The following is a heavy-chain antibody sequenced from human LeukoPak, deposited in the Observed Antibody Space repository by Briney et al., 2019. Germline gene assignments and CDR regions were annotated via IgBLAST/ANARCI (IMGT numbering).Heavy chain of an antibody. J-gene: IGHJ4*02. CDR1: GYTLTELS. Sequence: ASVKVSCKVSGYTLTELSMHWVRQAPGKGLEWMGGFDPEDGETIYAQKFQGRVTMTVDTSTDTAYMELSSLRSEDTAMYYCATVRVRYYYGSGTSFDYWGQGTLVTVSS. V-gene: IGHV1-24*01. D-gene: IGHD3-10*01. CDR2: FDPEDGET. CDR3: ATVRVRYYYGSGTSFDY.